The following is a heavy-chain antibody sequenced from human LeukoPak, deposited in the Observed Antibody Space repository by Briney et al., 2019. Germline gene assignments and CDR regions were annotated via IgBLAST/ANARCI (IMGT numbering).Heavy chain of an antibody. CDR2: IYYSGST. D-gene: IGHD3-9*01. V-gene: IGHV4-59*01. Sequence: SETLSLTCTVSGGSISSYYWSWIRQPPGKGLEWIGYIYYSGSTNYNPSLKSRVTISVDTSKNQFSLKLSSVTAADTAVYYCARDRLNRGEYDILTGQDRLDAFDIWGQGTMVTVSS. CDR1: GGSISSYY. CDR3: ARDRLNRGEYDILTGQDRLDAFDI. J-gene: IGHJ3*02.